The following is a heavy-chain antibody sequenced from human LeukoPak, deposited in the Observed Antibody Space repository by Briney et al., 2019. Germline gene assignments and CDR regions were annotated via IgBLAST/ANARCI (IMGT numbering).Heavy chain of an antibody. D-gene: IGHD3-3*01. CDR2: INHSGST. CDR3: ARGPLRFLEWFSTLRKYGMDV. V-gene: IGHV4-34*01. Sequence: PSETLSLTCAVYGGSFSGYYWSWIRQPPGKGLGWIGEINHSGSTNYNPSLKSRVTISVDTSKNQFSLKLSSVTAADTAVYYCARGPLRFLEWFSTLRKYGMDVWGQGTTVTVSS. CDR1: GGSFSGYY. J-gene: IGHJ6*02.